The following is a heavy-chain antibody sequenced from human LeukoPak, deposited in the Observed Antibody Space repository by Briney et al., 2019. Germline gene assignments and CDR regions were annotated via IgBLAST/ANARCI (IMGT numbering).Heavy chain of an antibody. Sequence: GGSLRLSCAASGFTFSSYWMSWVRQAPGKGLEWVANIKQDGSEKYYVDSVKGRFTISRDNSKNTLYLQMNSLRAEDTAVYYCAKALLLWFGESFDYWGQGTLVTVSS. D-gene: IGHD3-10*01. J-gene: IGHJ4*02. CDR2: IKQDGSEK. CDR1: GFTFSSYW. V-gene: IGHV3-7*03. CDR3: AKALLLWFGESFDY.